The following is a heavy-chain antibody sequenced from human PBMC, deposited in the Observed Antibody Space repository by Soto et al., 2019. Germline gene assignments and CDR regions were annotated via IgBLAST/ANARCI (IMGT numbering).Heavy chain of an antibody. CDR3: ARHFDVDPSLDHYYFDL. CDR2: IYASGRT. CDR1: GVSITPYF. Sequence: QVLLQDSGPGLVKPSETLSLTCTVSGVSITPYFWSWIRQPAGEAPEWLGHIYASGRTTYNPSLKSRVTMFVSQTQVSLRLTSVAAAETAVYYCARHFDVDPSLDHYYFDLWGRGALVTVSS. V-gene: IGHV4-4*07. D-gene: IGHD3-9*01. J-gene: IGHJ2*01.